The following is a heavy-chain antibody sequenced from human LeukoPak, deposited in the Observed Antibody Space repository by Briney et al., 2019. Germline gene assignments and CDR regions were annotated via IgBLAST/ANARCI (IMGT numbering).Heavy chain of an antibody. Sequence: PGGSLRLSCAASGFSFNNYAMNWVRQAPGKGLEWVSTISVSGDSTFYADSVQGRFTIPRDTSRNSLSLHMNSLRAEDTAVYFCARRGGRNGWGDFDYWGQGTLVTVSS. CDR3: ARRGGRNGWGDFDY. J-gene: IGHJ4*02. D-gene: IGHD3-10*01. CDR2: ISVSGDST. CDR1: GFSFNNYA. V-gene: IGHV3-23*01.